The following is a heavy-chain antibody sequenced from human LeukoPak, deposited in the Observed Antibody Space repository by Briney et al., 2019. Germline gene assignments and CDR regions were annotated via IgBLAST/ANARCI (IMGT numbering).Heavy chain of an antibody. V-gene: IGHV4-4*07. CDR2: IYASGTI. CDR1: GGSIRSYY. D-gene: IGHD1-1*01. J-gene: IGHJ6*03. CDR3: ARGRVSSSTWYSTYYYYFYMDV. Sequence: SETLSLTCTVSGGSIRSYYWSWIRQPAGKGLEWIGRIYASGTITYNPSLESRVSMSVDTSKNQFSLRLRSVTAADTAVYFCARGRVSSSTWYSTYYYYFYMDVWGKGTTVTVSS.